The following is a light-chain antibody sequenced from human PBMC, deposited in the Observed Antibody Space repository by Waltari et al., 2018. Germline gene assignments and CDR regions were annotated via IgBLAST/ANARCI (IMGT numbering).Light chain of an antibody. CDR1: QSVLYSSNNKNY. CDR3: QQYYSTPPT. J-gene: IGKJ4*01. V-gene: IGKV4-1*01. Sequence: DIVMTQSPDSLAVSLGERATINCKSSQSVLYSSNNKNYLAWYQQKPGQPPKLLIYWASTRESGVPDRFSGGGSGTDFTLTISSLQAEDVALYYCQQYYSTPPTFGGGTKVEIK. CDR2: WAS.